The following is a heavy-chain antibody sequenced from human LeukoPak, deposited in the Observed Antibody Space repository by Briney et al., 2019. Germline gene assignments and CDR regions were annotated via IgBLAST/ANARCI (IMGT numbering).Heavy chain of an antibody. V-gene: IGHV4-34*01. CDR2: INHSGST. CDR1: GGSFSGYY. CDR3: ARRRPHYYYDSSGYRVGIDY. Sequence: SETLSLTCAVYGGSFSGYYWSWLRQPPGKGLEGIGEINHSGSTNYNPSLKSRVTISVDTSKNQFSLKQSSVTAADTAVYYCARRRPHYYYDSSGYRVGIDYWGQGTLVTVFS. J-gene: IGHJ4*02. D-gene: IGHD3-22*01.